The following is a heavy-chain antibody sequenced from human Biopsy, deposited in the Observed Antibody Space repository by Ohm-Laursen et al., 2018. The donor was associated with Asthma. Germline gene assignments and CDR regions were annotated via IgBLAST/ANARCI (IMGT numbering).Heavy chain of an antibody. CDR1: GFTFSSYS. Sequence: SLRLSCAASGFTFSSYSMNWVRQAPGKGLEWVAVISYDGSNKYYADSVKGRFTISRDNSKNTLYLQMNSPRAEDTAVYYCASQSSGPDFWSGYYYFDYWGQGTLVTVSS. CDR2: ISYDGSNK. V-gene: IGHV3-30*03. D-gene: IGHD3-3*01. CDR3: ASQSSGPDFWSGYYYFDY. J-gene: IGHJ4*02.